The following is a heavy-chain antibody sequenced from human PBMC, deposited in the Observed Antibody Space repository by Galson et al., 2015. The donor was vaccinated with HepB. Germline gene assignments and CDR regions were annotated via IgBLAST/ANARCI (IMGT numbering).Heavy chain of an antibody. D-gene: IGHD6-13*01. Sequence: SLRLSCAASGFTFSSYGMHWVRQAPGKGLEWVAVISYDGSNKYYADSVKGRFTISRDNSKNTLYLQMNSLRAEDSAVYYCAKDRGPPYSSSWYGYFDYWGQGTLVTVSS. CDR2: ISYDGSNK. J-gene: IGHJ4*02. CDR1: GFTFSSYG. CDR3: AKDRGPPYSSSWYGYFDY. V-gene: IGHV3-30*18.